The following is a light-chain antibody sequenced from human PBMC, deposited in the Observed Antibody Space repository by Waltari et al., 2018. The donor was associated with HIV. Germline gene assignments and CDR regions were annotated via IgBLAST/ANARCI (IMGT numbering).Light chain of an antibody. CDR2: GAS. V-gene: IGKV3-20*01. CDR3: QQYGSSPPIT. Sequence: EIVLTQSPGTLSLSPGERATLSCRASQSVSSSYLAWYQQKPGQAPRLLIDGASSRATGIPDRFSGSGSGTDFTLTISRLEPEDFAVYYCQQYGSSPPITCGQGTRLEIK. J-gene: IGKJ5*01. CDR1: QSVSSSY.